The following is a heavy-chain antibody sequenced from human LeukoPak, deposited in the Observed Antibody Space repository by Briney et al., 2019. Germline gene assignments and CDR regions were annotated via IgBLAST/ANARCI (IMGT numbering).Heavy chain of an antibody. D-gene: IGHD3-22*01. CDR1: GFTFSSYA. Sequence: PGGSLRLSCAASGFTFSSYAMHWVRQAPGKGLEWVAVISYDGSNKYYADSVKGRFTISRDNSKNTLYLQMNSLRAEDTAVYYCARDNRTGILVVTLLFDYWGQGTLVTVSS. CDR2: ISYDGSNK. CDR3: ARDNRTGILVVTLLFDY. J-gene: IGHJ4*02. V-gene: IGHV3-30*04.